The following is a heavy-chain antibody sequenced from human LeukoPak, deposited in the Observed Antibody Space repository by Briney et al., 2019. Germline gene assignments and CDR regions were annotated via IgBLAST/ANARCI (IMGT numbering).Heavy chain of an antibody. V-gene: IGHV3-53*01. CDR3: ARSYCSGGSCYFDY. D-gene: IGHD2-15*01. CDR1: GFTFSSFS. J-gene: IGHJ4*02. CDR2: IYSGGSK. Sequence: GGSLRLSCAASGFTFSSFSMSWVRQAPGKGLEWVSVIYSGGSKYYADSVKGRFTISRDNSKDTLYLQMNSLRAEDTAVYHCARSYCSGGSCYFDYWGQGTLVTVSS.